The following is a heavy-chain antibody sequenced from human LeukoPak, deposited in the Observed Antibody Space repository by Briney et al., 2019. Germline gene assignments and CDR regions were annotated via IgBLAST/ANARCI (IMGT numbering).Heavy chain of an antibody. V-gene: IGHV3-53*01. D-gene: IGHD5-18*01. CDR2: IYSGGTA. CDR3: AKVLNPQGYSYGYPDY. J-gene: IGHJ4*02. Sequence: GRSLRLSCAASGFTVSANYMSWVRQAPGKGREWVSLIYSGGTAYYADFVKGRFTISRDNSKNTLYLQMNSLRAEDTAIYYCAKVLNPQGYSYGYPDYWGQGTLVTVSS. CDR1: GFTVSANY.